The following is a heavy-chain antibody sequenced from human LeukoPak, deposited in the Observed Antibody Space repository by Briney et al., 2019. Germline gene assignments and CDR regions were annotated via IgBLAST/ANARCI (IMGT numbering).Heavy chain of an antibody. Sequence: TSETLSLTCTVSGGSISIFYWSWIRQPAGKGLDWIGRIHSSGSINHNPSLKSRVTMSVDTSKNQFSLKLSSVTAADTAVYYCARAYYDSSGYYGGEYYFDYWGQGTLVTVSS. J-gene: IGHJ4*02. CDR3: ARAYYDSSGYYGGEYYFDY. D-gene: IGHD3-22*01. V-gene: IGHV4-4*07. CDR2: IHSSGSI. CDR1: GGSISIFY.